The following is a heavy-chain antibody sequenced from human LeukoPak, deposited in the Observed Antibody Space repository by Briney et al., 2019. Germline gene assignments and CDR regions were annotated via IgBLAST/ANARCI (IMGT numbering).Heavy chain of an antibody. V-gene: IGHV1-46*01. Sequence: ASVKVSCKASGYTFTGYYMHWVRQAPGQGLEWMGWINPNSGSTSYAQKFQGRVTMTRDTSTSTVYMELSSLRSEDTAVYYCARVGPLVRGATIHFDYWGQGTLVTVSS. CDR1: GYTFTGYY. D-gene: IGHD3-10*01. CDR3: ARVGPLVRGATIHFDY. J-gene: IGHJ4*02. CDR2: INPNSGST.